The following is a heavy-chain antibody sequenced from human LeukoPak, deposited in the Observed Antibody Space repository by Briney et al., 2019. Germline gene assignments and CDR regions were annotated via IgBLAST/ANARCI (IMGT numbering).Heavy chain of an antibody. CDR2: ISWNSGSI. D-gene: IGHD3-3*01. Sequence: GGSLRLSCAASGFTFSSYWMSWVRQAPGKGLEWVSGISWNSGSIGYADSVKGRFTISRDNAKNSLYLQMNSLRAEDTALYYCAKVGIFGFDYWGQGTLVTVSS. CDR1: GFTFSSYW. V-gene: IGHV3-9*01. J-gene: IGHJ4*02. CDR3: AKVGIFGFDY.